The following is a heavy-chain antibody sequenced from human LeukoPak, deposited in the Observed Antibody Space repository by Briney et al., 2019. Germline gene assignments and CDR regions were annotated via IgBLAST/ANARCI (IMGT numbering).Heavy chain of an antibody. CDR2: INPNSGST. V-gene: IGHV1-2*02. J-gene: IGHJ4*02. CDR1: GYTFTGYY. D-gene: IGHD5-12*01. Sequence: ASVKVSCKASGYTFTGYYMHWVRQAPGQGLEWIGWINPNSGSTNYAHKFQGRFTITRDTSISTAYMELSRLRSDDTAVYYCASPGATGVVYWGQGTLVTVSS. CDR3: ASPGATGVVY.